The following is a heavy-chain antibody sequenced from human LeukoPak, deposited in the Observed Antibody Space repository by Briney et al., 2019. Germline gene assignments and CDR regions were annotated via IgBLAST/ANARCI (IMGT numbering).Heavy chain of an antibody. CDR3: ARDHGSCSSTSCYRPHNWFDP. CDR1: GGTFSSYA. D-gene: IGHD2-2*01. V-gene: IGHV1-69*05. Sequence: SVTVYCKASGGTFSSYAISWVRQAPGQGLEWMGGIIPIFGTANYAQKFQGRVTITTDESTSTAYMELSSLRSEDTAVYYCARDHGSCSSTSCYRPHNWFDPWGQGTLVTVSS. J-gene: IGHJ5*02. CDR2: IIPIFGTA.